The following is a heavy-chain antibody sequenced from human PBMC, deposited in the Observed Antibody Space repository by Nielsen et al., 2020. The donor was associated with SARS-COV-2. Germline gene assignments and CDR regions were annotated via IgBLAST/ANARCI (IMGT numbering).Heavy chain of an antibody. Sequence: GGSLRLSCVASGFTFSGSAMHWIRQASGKGLEWIGRIRSYANDYATAYAVSVKGRFTISRDDSKSIAYLQMNSLKTEDTAVYYCTSMGYWGQGTLVTVSS. CDR3: TSMGY. D-gene: IGHD3-10*01. J-gene: IGHJ4*02. V-gene: IGHV3-73*01. CDR2: IRSYANDYAT. CDR1: GFTFSGSA.